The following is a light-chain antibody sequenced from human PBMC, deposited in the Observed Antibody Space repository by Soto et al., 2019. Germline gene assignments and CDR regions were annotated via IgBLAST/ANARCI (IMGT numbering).Light chain of an antibody. V-gene: IGKV3-20*01. CDR1: QSVNSSY. J-gene: IGKJ1*01. Sequence: EIVLTQSPGTLSLSPGERATLSCRASQSVNSSYFAWYQQKPGQAPRLLIYAASTRATGIPDRFNGSGSGTDFTFTINRLEPEDFAVYYCQQYDTSRWTFGQGTKVEIK. CDR2: AAS. CDR3: QQYDTSRWT.